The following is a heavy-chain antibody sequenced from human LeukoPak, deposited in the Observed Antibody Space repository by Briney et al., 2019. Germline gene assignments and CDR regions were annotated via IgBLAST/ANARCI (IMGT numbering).Heavy chain of an antibody. CDR3: VKRGNVANFDS. D-gene: IGHD5-12*01. J-gene: IGHJ4*02. Sequence: SGTLSLTCTVSAGSITSSNWWSWVRQPPGKGLEWIGEIYHSGSTNYQPSLKSRVTMSVDKSKDQFSLKLSSVTAADTAVYYCVKRGNVANFDSWGQGILVTVSS. CDR1: AGSITSSNW. CDR2: IYHSGST. V-gene: IGHV4-4*02.